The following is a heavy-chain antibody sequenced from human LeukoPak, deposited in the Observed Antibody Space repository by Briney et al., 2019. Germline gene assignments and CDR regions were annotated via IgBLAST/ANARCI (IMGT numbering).Heavy chain of an antibody. CDR3: AKDYSGYDSYYFDY. D-gene: IGHD5-12*01. J-gene: IGHJ4*02. V-gene: IGHV3-23*01. CDR2: ISGSGGST. CDR1: GFTFSSYA. Sequence: PGGSLRLSCAASGFTFSSYAMSWVRQAPGKGLEWVSAISGSGGSTYYAGSVKGRFTISRDNSKNTLYLQMNSLRAEDTAVYYCAKDYSGYDSYYFDYWGQGTLVTVSS.